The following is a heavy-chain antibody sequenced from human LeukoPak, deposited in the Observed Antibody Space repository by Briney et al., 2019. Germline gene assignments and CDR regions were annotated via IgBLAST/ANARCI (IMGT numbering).Heavy chain of an antibody. Sequence: PTETLSLTCTVSSGGNHYWSWIRQPPGKGLEWIGYIYYSGSTSYNPSLKSRVTISVDTSKNQFFLKLSSVTAADTAVYYCARARYVDSFYAFDIWGQGTLVTVSS. CDR2: IYYSGST. D-gene: IGHD3-9*01. J-gene: IGHJ3*02. CDR3: ARARYVDSFYAFDI. V-gene: IGHV4-61*01. CDR1: SGGNHY.